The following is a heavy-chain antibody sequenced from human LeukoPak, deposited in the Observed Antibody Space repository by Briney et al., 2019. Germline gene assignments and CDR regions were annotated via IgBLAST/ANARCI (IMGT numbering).Heavy chain of an antibody. CDR2: SSASGDSP. CDR3: AKGVFGSGSYREYFEQ. V-gene: IGHV3-23*01. J-gene: IGHJ1*01. Sequence: PGGSQRLSCTASGFTFNNYAMSWVRQAPGKGLEWVSASSASGDSPYYADSVKGRFTIPRDNSKNTLDLQMNSLRVEDTAVYYCAKGVFGSGSYREYFEQWGQGTLVTVSP. CDR1: GFTFNNYA. D-gene: IGHD3-10*01.